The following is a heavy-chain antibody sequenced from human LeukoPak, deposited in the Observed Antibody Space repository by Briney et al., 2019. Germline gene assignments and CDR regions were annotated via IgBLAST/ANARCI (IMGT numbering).Heavy chain of an antibody. J-gene: IGHJ6*02. D-gene: IGHD2/OR15-2a*01. Sequence: QTGGSLRLSCAASGCTIGGYAMHWVRQPPGKGLDWVSLINEGGGRTYYADSVKGRFTISRDNSKNSLYLQMNSLRTEDTALYYCATWAFYHGLDVWAQGTTVTVSS. CDR1: GCTIGGYA. CDR2: INEGGGRT. V-gene: IGHV3-43*02. CDR3: ATWAFYHGLDV.